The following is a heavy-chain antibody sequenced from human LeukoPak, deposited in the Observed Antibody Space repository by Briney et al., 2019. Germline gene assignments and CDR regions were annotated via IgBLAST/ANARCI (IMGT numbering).Heavy chain of an antibody. CDR2: IYTSGST. J-gene: IGHJ4*02. Sequence: PSETLSLTCTVSGRSISSYYWSWIRQPAGKGLEWIGRIYTSGSTNYNPSLKSRVTMSVDTSKNQFSLKLSSVTAADTAVYYCARLHCSSTSCPHYFDYWGQGTLVTVSS. V-gene: IGHV4-4*07. D-gene: IGHD2-2*01. CDR3: ARLHCSSTSCPHYFDY. CDR1: GRSISSYY.